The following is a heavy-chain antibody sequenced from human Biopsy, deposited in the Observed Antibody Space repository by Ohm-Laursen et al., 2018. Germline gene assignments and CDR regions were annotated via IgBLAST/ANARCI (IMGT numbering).Heavy chain of an antibody. V-gene: IGHV4-39*07. CDR3: ARLGSGDYFPTFFDF. CDR2: IFYRGST. J-gene: IGHJ4*02. Sequence: SETLSLTCPVSGGSISNNNYYWGWIRQPPGKGLEWIGSIFYRGSTHYKPSLKSRVNISVDTSKNQFSLKLSSVTAADTAVYYCARLGSGDYFPTFFDFWGQGAPVTVSS. D-gene: IGHD5-12*01. CDR1: GGSISNNNYY.